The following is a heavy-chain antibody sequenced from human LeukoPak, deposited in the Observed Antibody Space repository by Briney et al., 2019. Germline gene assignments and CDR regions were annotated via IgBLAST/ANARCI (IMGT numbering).Heavy chain of an antibody. CDR3: ARASDPWLQLT. CDR1: GFPFSNFW. V-gene: IGHV3-7*05. CDR2: IKQDGSEK. J-gene: IGHJ5*02. Sequence: GGPLRLPGAPSGFPFSNFWMIGVGQPPGKGWEGGGSIKQDGSEKRYADSVRGRFSISRDNAQTSLYLQMNSLRAEDTAVYYCARASDPWLQLTWGQGTLVTVSS. D-gene: IGHD5-24*01.